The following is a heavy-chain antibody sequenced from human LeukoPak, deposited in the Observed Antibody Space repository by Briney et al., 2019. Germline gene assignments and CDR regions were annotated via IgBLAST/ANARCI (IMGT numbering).Heavy chain of an antibody. J-gene: IGHJ4*02. CDR2: INPSAGNT. CDR1: GYTFPSYY. Sequence: ASVKVSCKTSGYTFPSYYIHWVRQAPGQGLEWMARINPSAGNTNYAPRFQGRVTLTRDTSTATVYMELSSLNSKDTAVYYCARATGWDFISSVDYWGQGTLVTVSS. CDR3: ARATGWDFISSVDY. V-gene: IGHV1-46*03. D-gene: IGHD3-22*01.